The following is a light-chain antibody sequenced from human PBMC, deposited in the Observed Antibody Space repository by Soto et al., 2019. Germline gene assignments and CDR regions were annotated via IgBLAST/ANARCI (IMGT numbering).Light chain of an antibody. Sequence: QSALTQPASVSGSPGQSITISCTGTSSDIGSHKFVSWYQQYPGKAPKLMIYEVSSRPSGVSNRFSGSKSGNTASLTISGVEAEDEADYYCGSYRSDSTVFFGGGTKVTVL. CDR2: EVS. CDR1: SSDIGSHKF. J-gene: IGLJ2*01. V-gene: IGLV2-14*01. CDR3: GSYRSDSTVF.